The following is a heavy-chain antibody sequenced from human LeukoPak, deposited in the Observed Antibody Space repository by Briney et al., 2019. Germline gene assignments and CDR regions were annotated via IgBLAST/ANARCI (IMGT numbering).Heavy chain of an antibody. V-gene: IGHV3-23*01. CDR1: GFTFDDYA. Sequence: PGGSLTLSCAASGFTFDDYAMHWVRHAQGKGLEWVSAISGSGGSTYYADSVKGRFTISRDNSTNTLYLQMNSLRAGDTAVYYCAKRIRVNWFDPWGQGTLVTVSS. CDR2: ISGSGGST. J-gene: IGHJ5*02. CDR3: AKRIRVNWFDP.